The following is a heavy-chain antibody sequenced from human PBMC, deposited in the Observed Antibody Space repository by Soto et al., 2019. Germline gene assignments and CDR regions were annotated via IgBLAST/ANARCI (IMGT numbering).Heavy chain of an antibody. V-gene: IGHV4-61*08. J-gene: IGHJ3*02. CDR2: IYYSGST. CDR1: GGSISSGGYY. CDR3: ARVPYPFSFFDSGAFDI. D-gene: IGHD3-3*01. Sequence: PSETLSLTCTVSGGSISSGGYYWSWIRQHPGKGLEWIGYIYYSGSTNYNPSLKSRVTISVDTSKNQFSLKLSSVTAADTAVYYCARVPYPFSFFDSGAFDIWGQGTMVTVSS.